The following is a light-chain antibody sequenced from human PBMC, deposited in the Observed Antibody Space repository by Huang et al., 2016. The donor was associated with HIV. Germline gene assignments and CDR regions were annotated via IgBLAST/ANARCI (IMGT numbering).Light chain of an antibody. CDR3: QQTDRFSIT. V-gene: IGKV1-12*01. J-gene: IGKJ5*01. Sequence: DIQMTQSPSSVSASVGVRVTITCRASQDISSYVAWYQQKPGKAPKLLIYATSTLQSGVPSRFSGSSSGTEFTLTISSLQPEDFATYYCQQTDRFSITFGQGTRLEIK. CDR1: QDISSY. CDR2: ATS.